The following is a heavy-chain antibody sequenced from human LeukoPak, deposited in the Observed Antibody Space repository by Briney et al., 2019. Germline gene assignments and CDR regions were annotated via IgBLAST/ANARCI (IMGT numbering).Heavy chain of an antibody. CDR1: GFTFSSYG. D-gene: IGHD4-23*01. CDR2: IWYDGSNK. Sequence: PGGSLRLSCAASGFTFSSYGMHWVRQAPGKGLEWVAVIWYDGSNKYYADSVKGRFTISRDNSKNTLYLQMNSLRAEDTAVYYCARDRVVMGYYYFDYWGQGTLVTVSS. V-gene: IGHV3-33*01. J-gene: IGHJ4*02. CDR3: ARDRVVMGYYYFDY.